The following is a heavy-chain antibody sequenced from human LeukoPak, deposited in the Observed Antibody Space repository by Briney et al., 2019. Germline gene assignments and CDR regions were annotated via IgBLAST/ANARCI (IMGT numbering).Heavy chain of an antibody. CDR1: GYTFTNYD. CDR3: ARDTGVLSGDAFDI. Sequence: ASVKVSCKASGYTFTNYDINWVRQAPGQGLEWMGGIIPIFGTANYAQKFQGRVTITADESTSTAYMELSSLRSEDTAVYYCARDTGVLSGDAFDIWGQGTMVTVSS. CDR2: IIPIFGTA. D-gene: IGHD4/OR15-4a*01. V-gene: IGHV1-69*13. J-gene: IGHJ3*02.